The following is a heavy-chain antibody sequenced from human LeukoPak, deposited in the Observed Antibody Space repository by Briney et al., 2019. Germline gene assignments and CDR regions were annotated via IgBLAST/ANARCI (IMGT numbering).Heavy chain of an antibody. CDR3: ARAGSKGLANAFDI. Sequence: PGGSLRLSCAAPGFTVSSNYMSWVRQAPGKGLEWVSVIYSGGSTYYADSVKGRFTISRDNSKNTLYLQMNSLRAEDTAVYYCARAGSKGLANAFDIWGQGTMVTVSS. J-gene: IGHJ3*02. CDR1: GFTVSSNY. V-gene: IGHV3-53*01. D-gene: IGHD3-16*01. CDR2: IYSGGST.